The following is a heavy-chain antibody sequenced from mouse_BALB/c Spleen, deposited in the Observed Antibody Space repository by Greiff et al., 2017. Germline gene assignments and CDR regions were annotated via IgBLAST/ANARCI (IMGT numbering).Heavy chain of an antibody. CDR1: GFSLTSYG. V-gene: IGHV2-9*02. Sequence: VQLQESGPGLVAPSQSLSITCTVSGFSLTSYGVHWVRQPPGKGLEWLGVIWAGGSTNYNSALMSRLSISKDNSKSQVFLKMNSLQTDDTAMYYCARDGYPAFAYWGQGTLVTVSA. J-gene: IGHJ3*01. CDR2: IWAGGST. D-gene: IGHD2-14*01. CDR3: ARDGYPAFAY.